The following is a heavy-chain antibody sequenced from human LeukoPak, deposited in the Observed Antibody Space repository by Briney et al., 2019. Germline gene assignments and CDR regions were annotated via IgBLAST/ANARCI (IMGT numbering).Heavy chain of an antibody. CDR2: ISGTGGST. CDR1: GFTFGAYA. J-gene: IGHJ3*01. V-gene: IGHV3-23*01. Sequence: PGGSLRLSCAASGFTFGAYAMTWVRQAPGEGLEWVSGISGTGGSTYYADSVKGRLTISRDNSRNTLYLQMNSLRADDTAVYYCAKVRTSGYHRDALDVWGQGTLVTVSS. CDR3: AKVRTSGYHRDALDV. D-gene: IGHD3-22*01.